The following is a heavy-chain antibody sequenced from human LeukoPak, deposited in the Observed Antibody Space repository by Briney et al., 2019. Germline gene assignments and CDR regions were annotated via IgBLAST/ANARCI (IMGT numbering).Heavy chain of an antibody. Sequence: SGGSLRLSCAASGFTFSSYGIHWVRQAPGKGLEWVAVIWYYGSNKYYADSVKGRFTIPRDNSKNTLYLQMNSLRAEDTAVYYSAKESAARYAFDIWGQGTMVTVSS. V-gene: IGHV3-33*06. CDR1: GFTFSSYG. CDR2: IWYYGSNK. J-gene: IGHJ3*02. CDR3: AKESAARYAFDI. D-gene: IGHD6-6*01.